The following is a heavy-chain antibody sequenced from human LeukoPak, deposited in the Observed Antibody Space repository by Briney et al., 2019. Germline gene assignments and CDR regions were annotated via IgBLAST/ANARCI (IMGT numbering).Heavy chain of an antibody. CDR2: IIPILGIA. CDR1: GGTFISYT. J-gene: IGHJ4*02. D-gene: IGHD3-3*01. Sequence: GASVKVSCKASGGTFISYTISWVRQAPGQGLEWMGWIIPILGIANYAQKFQGRVTITADKSTSTAYMELSSLRSEDTAVYYCARDRLPITIFGVVTSSYFDYWGQGTLVTVSS. CDR3: ARDRLPITIFGVVTSSYFDY. V-gene: IGHV1-69*10.